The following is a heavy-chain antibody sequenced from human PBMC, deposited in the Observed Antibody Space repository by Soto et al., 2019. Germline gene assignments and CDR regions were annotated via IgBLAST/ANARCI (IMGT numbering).Heavy chain of an antibody. CDR3: ARDDVLTGYRYYYYGMDV. CDR2: ISSSSSYI. Sequence: EVQLVESGGGLVKPGGSLRLSCAASGFTFSSYSMNLVRQAPGKGLEWVSSISSSSSYIYYADSVKGRFTISRDNAKNSLYLQMNSLRAEDTAVYYCARDDVLTGYRYYYYGMDVWGQGTTVTVSS. J-gene: IGHJ6*02. D-gene: IGHD3-9*01. CDR1: GFTFSSYS. V-gene: IGHV3-21*01.